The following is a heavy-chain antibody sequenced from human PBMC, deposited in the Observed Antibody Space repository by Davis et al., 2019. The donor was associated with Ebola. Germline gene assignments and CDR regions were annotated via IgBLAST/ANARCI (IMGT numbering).Heavy chain of an antibody. J-gene: IGHJ6*02. CDR3: ARGGIAARPGYGMDV. V-gene: IGHV1-2*06. D-gene: IGHD6-6*01. CDR2: INPNSGGT. Sequence: ASVKVSCKASGYTFTGYYMHWVRQAPGQGLEWMGRINPNSGGTNYAQKFQGRVTMTRDTSTSTVYMELSSLRSEDTAVYYCARGGIAARPGYGMDVWGQGTTVTACS. CDR1: GYTFTGYY.